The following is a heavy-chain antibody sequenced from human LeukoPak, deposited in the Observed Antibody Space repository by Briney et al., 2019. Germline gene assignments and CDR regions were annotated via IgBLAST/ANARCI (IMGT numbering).Heavy chain of an antibody. CDR1: GGSFSGYY. CDR2: INHSGST. V-gene: IGHV4-34*01. J-gene: IGHJ5*02. Sequence: PSETLSLTCAVYGGSFSGYYWSWIRQPPGKGLEWIGEINHSGSTNYNPSLKSRVTISVDTSKYQFSLKLSSVTAADTAMYYCARTQTLSYDSSGSYYNWFDPWGQGTLVIVSS. D-gene: IGHD3-22*01. CDR3: ARTQTLSYDSSGSYYNWFDP.